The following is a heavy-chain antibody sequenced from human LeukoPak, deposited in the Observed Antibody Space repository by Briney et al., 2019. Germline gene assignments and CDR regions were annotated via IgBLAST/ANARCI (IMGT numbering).Heavy chain of an antibody. J-gene: IGHJ4*02. V-gene: IGHV3-30*02. D-gene: IGHD6-19*01. CDR3: AKVRKIWVAVAGLDY. Sequence: GGSLRLSCAASGFTFSDYYMSWIRQAPGKGLEWVAFIRYDGSNKYYADSVKGRFTISRDNSKNTLYLQMNSLRAEDTAVYYCAKVRKIWVAVAGLDYWGQGTLVTVSS. CDR2: IRYDGSNK. CDR1: GFTFSDYY.